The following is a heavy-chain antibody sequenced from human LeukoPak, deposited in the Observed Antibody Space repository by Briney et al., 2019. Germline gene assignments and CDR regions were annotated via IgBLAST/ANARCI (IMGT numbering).Heavy chain of an antibody. CDR3: AREGQQLVAIVIDYYYYYYMDV. Sequence: GGSLRLSCAASGFTISNNYIRWLRQAPGKGLEWVSHIYSGGFTQFAGSVRGRFTMSRDSSKNTLYLQMNSLRAEDTAVYYCAREGQQLVAIVIDYYYYYYMDVWGKGTTVTVSS. CDR1: GFTISNNY. J-gene: IGHJ6*03. V-gene: IGHV3-66*01. D-gene: IGHD6-13*01. CDR2: IYSGGFT.